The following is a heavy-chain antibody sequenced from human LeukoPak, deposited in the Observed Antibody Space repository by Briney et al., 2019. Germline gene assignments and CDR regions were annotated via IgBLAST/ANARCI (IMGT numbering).Heavy chain of an antibody. Sequence: PGGPLRLSCVASGFTFSSYEMNWVRQAPGRGLEWVSYIDNSGSIQYYADSVKGRFTISRDNAKNSLYLQMNSLRPEDTAVYYCARPKGVFAFDIWGQGTMVTVSS. D-gene: IGHD3-16*01. J-gene: IGHJ3*02. CDR3: ARPKGVFAFDI. V-gene: IGHV3-48*03. CDR1: GFTFSSYE. CDR2: IDNSGSIQ.